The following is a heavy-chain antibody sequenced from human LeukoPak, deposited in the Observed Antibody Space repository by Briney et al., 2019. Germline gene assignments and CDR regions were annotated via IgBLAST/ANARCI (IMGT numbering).Heavy chain of an antibody. CDR1: GGSISSGSYY. V-gene: IGHV4-61*02. J-gene: IGHJ4*02. D-gene: IGHD5-24*01. Sequence: PSQTLSLTCTVSGGSISSGSYYWSWIRQPAGKGLEWIGRIYTSGSTNYNPSLKSRVTISVDTSKNQFSLKLSSVTAADTAVYYCARESEGYGYNYYFDYWGQGTLVTVSS. CDR3: ARESEGYGYNYYFDY. CDR2: IYTSGST.